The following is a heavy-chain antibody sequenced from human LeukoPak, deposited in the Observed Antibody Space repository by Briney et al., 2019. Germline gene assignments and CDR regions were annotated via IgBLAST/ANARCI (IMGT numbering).Heavy chain of an antibody. CDR1: GFTFSSYA. CDR3: AKGLPPYDSSGYYDLIDN. Sequence: GGSLRLSCAASGFTFSSYAMSWVRQAPGKGLEGVSAISGSGGSTYYADSVKGRFTISRDNSKNTLYLQMNSLRAEDTAVYYCAKGLPPYDSSGYYDLIDNWGQGTLVTVSS. J-gene: IGHJ4*02. CDR2: ISGSGGST. D-gene: IGHD3-22*01. V-gene: IGHV3-23*01.